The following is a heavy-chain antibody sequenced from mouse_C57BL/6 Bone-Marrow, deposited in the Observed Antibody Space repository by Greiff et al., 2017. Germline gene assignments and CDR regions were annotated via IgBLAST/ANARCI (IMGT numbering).Heavy chain of an antibody. CDR3: ARREGYDVLAY. V-gene: IGHV1-69*01. Sequence: QVQLQQPGAELVMPGASVKLSCKASGYTFTSYWMHWVKQRPGQGLEWIGEIDPSDSYTNYNQKFKGKSTLTVDKSSSTAYMQLSSLTAEDSAVYYCARREGYDVLAYWGQGSLVTVCA. CDR2: IDPSDSYT. J-gene: IGHJ3*01. CDR1: GYTFTSYW. D-gene: IGHD2-2*01.